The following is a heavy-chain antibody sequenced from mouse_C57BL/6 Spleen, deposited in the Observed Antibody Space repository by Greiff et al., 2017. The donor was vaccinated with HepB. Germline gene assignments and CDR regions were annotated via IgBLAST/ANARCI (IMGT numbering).Heavy chain of an antibody. Sequence: VQLMESGEGLVKPGGSLKLSCAASGFTFSSYAMSWVRQTPEKRLEWVAYISSGGDYIYYADTVKGRFTISRDNARNTLYLQMSSLKSEDTAMYYCTRVGGLGRNYFDYWGQGTTLTVSS. CDR1: GFTFSSYA. CDR2: ISSGGDYI. CDR3: TRVGGLGRNYFDY. D-gene: IGHD4-1*01. J-gene: IGHJ2*01. V-gene: IGHV5-9-1*02.